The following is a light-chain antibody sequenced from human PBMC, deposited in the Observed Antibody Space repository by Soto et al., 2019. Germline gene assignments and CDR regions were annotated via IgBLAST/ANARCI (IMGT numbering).Light chain of an antibody. V-gene: IGKV3-15*01. J-gene: IGKJ3*01. CDR3: QHYGTSRVT. Sequence: EIVMTQSPATLSVSPGEGATLSCRASQSVSTNLAWYQQKPGQAPRLLIYSVSTRATGIPARFSGSGSGTDFTLTISRLEPEDFAVYSCQHYGTSRVTFGPGTQVEIK. CDR2: SVS. CDR1: QSVSTN.